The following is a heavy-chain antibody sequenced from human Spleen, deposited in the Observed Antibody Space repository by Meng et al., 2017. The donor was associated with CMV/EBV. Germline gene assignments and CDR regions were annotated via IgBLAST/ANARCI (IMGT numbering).Heavy chain of an antibody. V-gene: IGHV3-23*01. J-gene: IGHJ4*02. CDR2: ITGSGGST. CDR1: GFSFSNYA. Sequence: GESLKISCAASGFSFSNYAMSWVRQAPGKGLKWVSTITGSGGSTSYADSVEGRFTISRDNSKNTLYLQMNSLRAEDTAVYYCAKDRGSSGWYDYWGQGTLVTVSS. CDR3: AKDRGSSGWYDY. D-gene: IGHD6-19*01.